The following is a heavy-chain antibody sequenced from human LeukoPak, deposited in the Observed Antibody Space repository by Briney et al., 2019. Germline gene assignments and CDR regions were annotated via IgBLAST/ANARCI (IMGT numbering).Heavy chain of an antibody. D-gene: IGHD3-10*01. CDR3: TTKHKRTYSSYLESYSQVPADS. CDR2: IAHSGST. CDR1: GGSLRPYY. V-gene: IGHV4-34*01. J-gene: IGHJ5*01. Sequence: SETLSLTCTVYGGSLRPYYWNWIRQSPGKGLEWIGEIAHSGSTNYNASLKSRVTISIDTSRDSASLKLRAVIAADTAVYYCTTKHKRTYSSYLESYSQVPADSWGQGTLVTVSS.